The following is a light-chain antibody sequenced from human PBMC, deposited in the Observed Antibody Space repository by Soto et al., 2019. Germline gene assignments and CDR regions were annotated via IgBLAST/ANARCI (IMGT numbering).Light chain of an antibody. V-gene: IGLV1-40*01. CDR2: GNN. Sequence: QSVLTQPPSVSGAPGQRVTISCTGSSSNIGTSYDVHWYQQFPGTPPKLLINGNNKRPSGVPDLFSASKSGTSASLIITGLSADDEADYYCQSYDSSLSGSVFGGGTKLTVL. J-gene: IGLJ2*01. CDR3: QSYDSSLSGSV. CDR1: SSNIGTSYD.